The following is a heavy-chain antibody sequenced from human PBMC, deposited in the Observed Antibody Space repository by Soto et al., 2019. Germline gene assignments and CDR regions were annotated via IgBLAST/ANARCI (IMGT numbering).Heavy chain of an antibody. CDR1: GFTFSSYS. Sequence: GGSLRLSCAASGFTFSSYSMNWVRQAPGKGLEWVSSISSSSSYIYYADSVKGRFTISRDNAKNSLYLQMNSLRAEDTAVYYCATPYGSGAWDYYYYYMDVWGKGTTVTVSS. CDR3: ATPYGSGAWDYYYYYMDV. V-gene: IGHV3-21*01. D-gene: IGHD3-10*01. J-gene: IGHJ6*03. CDR2: ISSSSSYI.